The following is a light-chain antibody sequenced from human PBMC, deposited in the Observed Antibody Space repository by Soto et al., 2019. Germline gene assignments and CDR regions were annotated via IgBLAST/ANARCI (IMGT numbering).Light chain of an antibody. CDR3: SSYTSSTTVL. Sequence: QSALTQPASVSGSPGQSITISCTGTSSDVGGYNYVSWYQQHPGKAPKLMIYEVSDRPSGVSHRFSGSKSGNTASLTISGLQAEDEADYYCSSYTSSTTVLFGGGTKLTV. CDR2: EVS. CDR1: SSDVGGYNY. V-gene: IGLV2-14*01. J-gene: IGLJ2*01.